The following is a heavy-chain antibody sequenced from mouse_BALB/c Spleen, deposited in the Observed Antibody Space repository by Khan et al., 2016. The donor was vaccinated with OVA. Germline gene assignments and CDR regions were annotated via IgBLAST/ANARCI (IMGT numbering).Heavy chain of an antibody. CDR3: ARHNYGPFAY. CDR1: GFTFSTYA. D-gene: IGHD1-1*01. J-gene: IGHJ3*01. CDR2: INTGGDYI. Sequence: EVELVESGGDLVKPGGSLKLSCAASGFTFSTYAMSWVRQTPDKRLEWVATINTGGDYIYYPDSVKGRFTISRDNAKTTLYLQMSRLTSEDTAMYYCARHNYGPFAYWGQGTLVTVSA. V-gene: IGHV5-6*01.